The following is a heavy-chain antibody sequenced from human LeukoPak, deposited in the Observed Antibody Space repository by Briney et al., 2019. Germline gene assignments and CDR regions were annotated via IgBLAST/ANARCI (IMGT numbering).Heavy chain of an antibody. Sequence: VASVKVSRKASGGTFSSYAISWVRQAPGQGLEWMGGIIPIFGTANYAQKFQGRVTITTDESTSTAYMELSSLRSEDTAVYYCARDRTTVAATLPLDYWGQGTLVTVSS. J-gene: IGHJ4*02. CDR2: IIPIFGTA. CDR3: ARDRTTVAATLPLDY. D-gene: IGHD2-15*01. V-gene: IGHV1-69*05. CDR1: GGTFSSYA.